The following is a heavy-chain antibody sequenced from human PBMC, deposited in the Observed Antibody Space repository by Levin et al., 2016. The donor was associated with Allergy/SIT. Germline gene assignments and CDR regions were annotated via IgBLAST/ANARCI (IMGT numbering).Heavy chain of an antibody. CDR3: ARDLGYCSSTSCYGWDYYYYYGMDV. V-gene: IGHV3-11*01. D-gene: IGHD2-2*01. CDR1: GFTFSDYY. CDR2: ISSSGSTI. J-gene: IGHJ6*02. Sequence: GESLKISCAASGFTFSDYYMSWIRQAPGKGLEWVSYISSSGSTIYYADSVKGRFTISRDNAKNSLYLQMNSLRAEDTAVYYCARDLGYCSSTSCYGWDYYYYYGMDVWGQGTTVTVSS.